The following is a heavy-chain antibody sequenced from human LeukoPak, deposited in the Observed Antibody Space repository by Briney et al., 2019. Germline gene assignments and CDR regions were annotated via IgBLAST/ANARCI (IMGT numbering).Heavy chain of an antibody. CDR2: FDLQDVET. V-gene: IGHV1-24*01. CDR3: ATGPGWGSGTGA. CDR1: GYPLTDLS. J-gene: IGHJ4*02. Sequence: ASVKVSCKVSGYPLTDLSMHWVRQAPGKGLEWMGGFDLQDVETVYAQKFQGRVTMTEDTSTDTAYMELSSLMSDDTAVYYCATGPGWGSGTGAWGQGTLVTVSS. D-gene: IGHD7-27*01.